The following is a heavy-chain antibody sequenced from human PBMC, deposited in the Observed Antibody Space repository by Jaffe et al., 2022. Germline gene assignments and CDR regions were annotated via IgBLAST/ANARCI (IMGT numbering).Heavy chain of an antibody. V-gene: IGHV4-39*01. D-gene: IGHD3-3*01. CDR1: GGSISSSSYY. Sequence: QLQLQESGPGLVKPSETLSLTCTVSGGSISSSSYYWGWIRQPPGKGLEWIGSIYYSGSTYYNPSLKSRVTISVDTSKNQFSLKLSSVTAADTAVYYCARTEYDFWSGYTNWFDPWGQGTLVTVSS. CDR3: ARTEYDFWSGYTNWFDP. J-gene: IGHJ5*02. CDR2: IYYSGST.